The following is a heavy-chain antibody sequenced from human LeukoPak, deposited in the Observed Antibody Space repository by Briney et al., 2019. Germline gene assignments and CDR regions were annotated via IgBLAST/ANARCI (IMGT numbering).Heavy chain of an antibody. CDR1: GGSISSYY. J-gene: IGHJ4*02. D-gene: IGHD2-15*01. V-gene: IGHV4-59*01. Sequence: PSETLSLTCTVSGGSISSYYWSWIRRPPGKGLEWIGYIYYSGSTNYNPSLKSRVTISVDTSKNQFSLKLSSVTAADTAVYYCARVRKYCSGGSCYQYYFDYWGQGTLVTVSS. CDR3: ARVRKYCSGGSCYQYYFDY. CDR2: IYYSGST.